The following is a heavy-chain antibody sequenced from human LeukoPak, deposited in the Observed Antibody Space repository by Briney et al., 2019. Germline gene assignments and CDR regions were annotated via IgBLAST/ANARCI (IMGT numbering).Heavy chain of an antibody. Sequence: GASVKVSCKASGYTFTSYGISWVRQAPGQGLEWMGWISAYNGNTNYAQKLQGRVTMTTDTSTSTAYVELRSLRSDDTAVYYCARDLGDIVLMVYVDAFDIWGQGTMVTVSS. CDR2: ISAYNGNT. D-gene: IGHD2-8*01. CDR1: GYTFTSYG. CDR3: ARDLGDIVLMVYVDAFDI. V-gene: IGHV1-18*01. J-gene: IGHJ3*02.